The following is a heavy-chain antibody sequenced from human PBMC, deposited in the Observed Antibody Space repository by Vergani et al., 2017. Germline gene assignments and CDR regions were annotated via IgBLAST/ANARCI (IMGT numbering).Heavy chain of an antibody. V-gene: IGHV2-70*04. Sequence: QVTLKESGPALVKPTQTLTLTCTFSGFSLSTSGMRVSWIRQPPGKALEWLARIDWDDDKFYSTSLKTRLTISKDTSKNQVVLTMTNMDPVDTATYYCGRMGDSSGYYSFDYWGQGTLVTVSS. J-gene: IGHJ4*02. D-gene: IGHD3-22*01. CDR1: GFSLSTSGMR. CDR3: GRMGDSSGYYSFDY. CDR2: IDWDDDK.